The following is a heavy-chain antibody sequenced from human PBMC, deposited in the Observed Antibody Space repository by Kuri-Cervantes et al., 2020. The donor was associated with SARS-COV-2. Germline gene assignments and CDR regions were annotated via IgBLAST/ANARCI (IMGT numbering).Heavy chain of an antibody. D-gene: IGHD3-10*01. CDR1: GYSISSGYY. V-gene: IGHV4-38-2*02. Sequence: SETLSLTCTVSGYSISSGYYWGWIRQPPGKGLEWIGSIYHSGSTYYNPSLRSRVTISVDTSKSQFSLKLSSVTAADTAVYYCARGPRRRLLWFGELLSYAFDIWGQGTMVTVSS. CDR3: ARGPRRRLLWFGELLSYAFDI. J-gene: IGHJ3*02. CDR2: IYHSGST.